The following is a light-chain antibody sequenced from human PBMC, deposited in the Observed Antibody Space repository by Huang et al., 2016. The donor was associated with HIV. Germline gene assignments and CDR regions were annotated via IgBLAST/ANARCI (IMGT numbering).Light chain of an antibody. J-gene: IGKJ4*01. CDR1: QSVRSN. CDR2: GAS. CDR3: QQYDNWPPLT. V-gene: IGKV3-15*01. Sequence: EIAMTQSPATLSVSPGERATLSCRASQSVRSNLAWSQQKPGQAPRLLIYGASTRPTGIPARFIGSGSGTEFTLTISSLQSEDFAVYYCQQYDNWPPLTFGGGTKVEI.